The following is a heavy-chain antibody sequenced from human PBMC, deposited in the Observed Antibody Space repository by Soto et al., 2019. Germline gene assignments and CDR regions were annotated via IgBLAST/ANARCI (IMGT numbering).Heavy chain of an antibody. CDR3: ARAYSTSWLGTNFDF. Sequence: GGSLRLSCAVSGFTFSDHYMDWVRQAPGKGLEWVGRIRNKPSRYTTEYAASVKGRFSISRDDSQNVLFLQMSSLKTEDTAIYYCARAYSTSWLGTNFDFWGLGTRVTVS. D-gene: IGHD6-13*01. J-gene: IGHJ4*02. CDR2: IRNKPSRYTT. CDR1: GFTFSDHY. V-gene: IGHV3-72*01.